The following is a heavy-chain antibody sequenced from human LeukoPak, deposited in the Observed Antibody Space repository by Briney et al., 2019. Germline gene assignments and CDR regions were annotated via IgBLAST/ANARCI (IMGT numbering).Heavy chain of an antibody. CDR2: ISTSSYYI. V-gene: IGHV3-21*01. CDR3: ARDASGSSTGLIDS. Sequence: PGGSLRLSCVASGFTLRSYSMHWVRQAPGKGLEWVSYISTSSYYIYYADSVKGRSTISRDDAKNSLYLQMNSLRAEDTALYYCARDASGSSTGLIDSWGQGTLVTVSS. J-gene: IGHJ4*02. CDR1: GFTLRSYS. D-gene: IGHD1-26*01.